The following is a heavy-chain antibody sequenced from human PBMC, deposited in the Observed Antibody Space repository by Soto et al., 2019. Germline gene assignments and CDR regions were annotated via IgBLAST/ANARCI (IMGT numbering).Heavy chain of an antibody. CDR3: TRVDAPGDRAFDI. Sequence: GGSLRLSCAASGFSISDSGIHWVRQASGKGLEWVARIRDRTNGYATGYAASVQGRFSISRDDSKNTAFLQMNSLNTEDKSVNYCTRVDAPGDRAFDIWGQGTMVTVSS. CDR2: IRDRTNGYAT. V-gene: IGHV3-73*01. CDR1: GFSISDSG. J-gene: IGHJ3*02.